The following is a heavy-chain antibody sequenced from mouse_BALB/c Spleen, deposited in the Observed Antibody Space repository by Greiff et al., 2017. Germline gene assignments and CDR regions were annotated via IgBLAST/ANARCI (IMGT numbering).Heavy chain of an antibody. CDR1: GFTFSSYT. J-gene: IGHJ2*01. CDR3: ARHEDYDYDPYYFDY. V-gene: IGHV5-12-2*01. D-gene: IGHD2-4*01. Sequence: EVKLVESGGGLVQPGGSLKLSCAASGFTFSSYTMSWVRQTPEKRLEWVAYISNGGGSTYYPDTVKGRFTISRDNAKNTLYLQMSSLKSEDTAMYYCARHEDYDYDPYYFDYWGQGTTLTVSS. CDR2: ISNGGGST.